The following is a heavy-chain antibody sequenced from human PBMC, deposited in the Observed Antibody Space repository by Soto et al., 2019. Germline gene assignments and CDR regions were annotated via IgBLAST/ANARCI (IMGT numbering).Heavy chain of an antibody. CDR2: IIPIFGTA. Sequence: ASVKVSCKASGGTFSSYAISWVRQAPGQGLEWVGGIIPIFGTANYAQKFQGRVTITADKSTSTAYMELSSLRSEDTAVYYCARGTGMYYFDYWGQGTLVTVSS. J-gene: IGHJ4*02. CDR1: GGTFSSYA. V-gene: IGHV1-69*06. CDR3: ARGTGMYYFDY.